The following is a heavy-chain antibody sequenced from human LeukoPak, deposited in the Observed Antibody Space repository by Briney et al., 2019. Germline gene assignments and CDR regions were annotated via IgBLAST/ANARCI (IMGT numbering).Heavy chain of an antibody. J-gene: IGHJ5*02. CDR2: INTNNGKT. D-gene: IGHD4-23*01. CDR3: ARGVSGVTPP. V-gene: IGHV1-18*01. Sequence: GASVKVSCKTSGYTFTSYDISWVRQAPGQGPEWLGWINTNNGKTHYAQSLQDRVTLTTDTSTSTDYMELRSLKSDDTAIYYCARGVSGVTPPWGQGTLVIVSS. CDR1: GYTFTSYD.